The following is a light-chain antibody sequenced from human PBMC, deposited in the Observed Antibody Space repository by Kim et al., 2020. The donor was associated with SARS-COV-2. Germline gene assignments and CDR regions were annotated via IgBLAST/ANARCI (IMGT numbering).Light chain of an antibody. CDR3: QQYHSLPLT. CDR1: QSVLYSTNNKNF. Sequence: ATINCKSSQSVLYSTNNKNFLAWYQQKPGQPPKLLIYRASTRESGVPDRFSGSGSGTDFTLTITSLQAEDVAVYYCQQYHSLPLTFGGGTKVDIK. CDR2: RAS. V-gene: IGKV4-1*01. J-gene: IGKJ4*01.